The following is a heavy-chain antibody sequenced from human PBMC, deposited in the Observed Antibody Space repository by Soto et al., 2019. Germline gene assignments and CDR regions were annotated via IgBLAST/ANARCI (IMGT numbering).Heavy chain of an antibody. V-gene: IGHV1-69*13. CDR3: AGAGPYYDFWSGSNWFDP. D-gene: IGHD3-3*01. Sequence: SVKVSCKXSGGTFNSYAISWVRQAPGQGLEWMGGIIPIFGTANYAQNFHGRVTITADESTSTAYMGLSSLRSEDTAVYYCAGAGPYYDFWSGSNWFDPWGQGTLVTVSS. CDR1: GGTFNSYA. J-gene: IGHJ5*02. CDR2: IIPIFGTA.